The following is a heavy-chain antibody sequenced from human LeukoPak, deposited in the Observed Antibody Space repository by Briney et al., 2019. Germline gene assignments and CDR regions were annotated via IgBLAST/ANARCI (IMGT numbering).Heavy chain of an antibody. V-gene: IGHV3-30*02. CDR3: AKDLTYGSGSYYNGEDWFDP. J-gene: IGHJ5*02. CDR1: VFTFSSYG. D-gene: IGHD3-10*01. Sequence: PGGSLRLSCAASVFTFSSYGMHWVRQAPARGLEGVAFIRYDGSNKYYADSVKGRFHISRDNYKNTLYLHMDTLRAEDTAVYYCAKDLTYGSGSYYNGEDWFDPWGQGTLVTVSS. CDR2: IRYDGSNK.